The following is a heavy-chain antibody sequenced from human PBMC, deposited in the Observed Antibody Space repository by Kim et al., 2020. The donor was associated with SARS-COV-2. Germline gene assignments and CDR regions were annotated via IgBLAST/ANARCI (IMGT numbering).Heavy chain of an antibody. CDR3: ARTTQGSLEVY. CDR1: GYTFTSYA. Sequence: ASVKVSCKASGYTFTSYAMNWVRQAPGQGLEWMGWINTNTGNPTYAGGLAGRFVFSLDTSVSTAYLQISSLKAEDTAVYYCARTTQGSLEVYWGQGTLVTVSS. J-gene: IGHJ4*02. V-gene: IGHV7-4-1*02. D-gene: IGHD1-1*01. CDR2: INTNTGNP.